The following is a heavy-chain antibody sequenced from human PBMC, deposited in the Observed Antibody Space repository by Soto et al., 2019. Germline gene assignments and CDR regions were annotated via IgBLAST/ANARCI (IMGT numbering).Heavy chain of an antibody. CDR2: INAGNGNT. CDR3: ARGGSLYWYFDL. J-gene: IGHJ2*01. Sequence: QVQLVQSGAEVKKPGASVKVSCKASGYTCTSYAMHWLRQAPGQRLEWMGWINAGNGNTKYSQKFQGRVTITRYTSASTAYMEPSSLRSEDTAVYYCARGGSLYWYFDLWGRGTLVTVS. D-gene: IGHD1-26*01. CDR1: GYTCTSYA. V-gene: IGHV1-3*01.